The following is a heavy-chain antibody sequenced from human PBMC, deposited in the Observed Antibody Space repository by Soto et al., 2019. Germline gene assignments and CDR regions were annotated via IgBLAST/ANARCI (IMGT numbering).Heavy chain of an antibody. CDR2: IYHGEST. CDR1: GYSISSGHH. J-gene: IGHJ4*02. V-gene: IGHV4-38-2*01. Sequence: SETLSLTCSVSGYSISSGHHWGWIRQPPGKGLEWIGSIYHGESTYFNPSLKSRLTISVDTSKSQFSLKLSSVTAADTAVYYCARHADSSSYYYPFDYWGQGTQVTVSS. D-gene: IGHD3-22*01. CDR3: ARHADSSSYYYPFDY.